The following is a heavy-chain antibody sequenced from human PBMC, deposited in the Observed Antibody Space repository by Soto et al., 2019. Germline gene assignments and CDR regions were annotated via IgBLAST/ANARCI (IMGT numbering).Heavy chain of an antibody. CDR3: ASSTGHPGDFYYYNGMAV. CDR1: GASIRSYY. D-gene: IGHD3-10*01. J-gene: IGHJ6*02. Sequence: QMQLQESGPGLVKPSETLSLTCSVSGASIRSYYWHWIRQPPGKGLEWIGYVYTSDYTRYSSSLKSRVTISVDTSKSQFYLRLNSVTAADTAIYYSASSTGHPGDFYYYNGMAVLGQGTTVTVSS. V-gene: IGHV4-4*08. CDR2: VYTSDYT.